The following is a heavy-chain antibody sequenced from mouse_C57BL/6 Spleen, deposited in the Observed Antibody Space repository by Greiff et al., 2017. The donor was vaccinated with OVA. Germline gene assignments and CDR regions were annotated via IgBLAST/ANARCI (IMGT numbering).Heavy chain of an antibody. Sequence: DVKLQESGGGLVQPGGSMKLSCVASGFTFSNYWMNWVRQSPEKGLEWVAQIRLKSDNYATHYAESVKGRFTISRDDSKSSVYLQMNNLRAEDTGIYYCTATTVVGYYFDYWGQGTTLTVSS. CDR1: GFTFSNYW. CDR3: TATTVVGYYFDY. CDR2: IRLKSDNYAT. V-gene: IGHV6-3*01. D-gene: IGHD1-1*01. J-gene: IGHJ2*01.